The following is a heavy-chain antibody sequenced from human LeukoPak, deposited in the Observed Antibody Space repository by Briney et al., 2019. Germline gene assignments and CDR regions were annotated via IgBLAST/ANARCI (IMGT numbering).Heavy chain of an antibody. CDR1: GFTFSSYA. CDR2: TSYDGNNK. CDR3: ASSRSGWIYFDY. J-gene: IGHJ4*02. Sequence: GGSLRLSCAASGFTFSSYAMHWVRQAPGKGLEWVAVTSYDGNNKYYADSVKGRFTISRDNSKNTLYLQMSSLRVEDTAVYYCASSRSGWIYFDYWGQGTLVTVSS. V-gene: IGHV3-30*15. D-gene: IGHD6-19*01.